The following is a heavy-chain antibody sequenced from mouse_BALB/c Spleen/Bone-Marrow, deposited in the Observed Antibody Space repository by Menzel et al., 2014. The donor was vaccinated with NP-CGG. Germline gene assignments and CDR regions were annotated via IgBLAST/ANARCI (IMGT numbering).Heavy chain of an antibody. CDR2: INPGSGGT. CDR1: GYAFTNYL. V-gene: IGHV1-54*01. D-gene: IGHD2-14*01. J-gene: IGHJ2*01. Sequence: QVQLQQSGAELVRPGTSVKVSCKASGYAFTNYLIEWVKQRPGQGLEWIGVINPGSGGTNYNEKLKGKATLTADKSSSTAYMQLSSLTSDDSAVYFCARGGYRSYYFDYWGQGTTLTVSS. CDR3: ARGGYRSYYFDY.